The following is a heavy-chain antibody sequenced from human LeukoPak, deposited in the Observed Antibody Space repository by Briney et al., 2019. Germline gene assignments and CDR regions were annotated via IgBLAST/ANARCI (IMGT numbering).Heavy chain of an antibody. CDR3: ARHTEQQLPYFDY. D-gene: IGHD6-13*01. CDR1: GGSISSSSYY. Sequence: PSETLSLTCTVSGGSISSSSYYWGWIRQPPGKGLEWIRSIYYSGSTYYNPSLKSRVTISVDTSKNQFSLKLSSVTAADTAVYYCARHTEQQLPYFDYWGQGTLVTVSS. V-gene: IGHV4-39*01. J-gene: IGHJ4*02. CDR2: IYYSGST.